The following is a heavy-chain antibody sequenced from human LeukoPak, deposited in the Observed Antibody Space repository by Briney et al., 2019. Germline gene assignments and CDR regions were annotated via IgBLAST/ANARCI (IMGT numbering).Heavy chain of an antibody. V-gene: IGHV4-59*01. CDR3: ARVGDYYDSSGYYESDAFDI. J-gene: IGHJ3*02. CDR1: GGSISSYY. CDR2: IYYSGST. D-gene: IGHD3-22*01. Sequence: SETLSLTCTVSGGSISSYYWSWIRQPPGKGLEWIGYIYYSGSTNYNPSLKSRVTISVDTSKNQFSLKLSSVTAADTAVYYCARVGDYYDSSGYYESDAFDIWGQGTTVTVSS.